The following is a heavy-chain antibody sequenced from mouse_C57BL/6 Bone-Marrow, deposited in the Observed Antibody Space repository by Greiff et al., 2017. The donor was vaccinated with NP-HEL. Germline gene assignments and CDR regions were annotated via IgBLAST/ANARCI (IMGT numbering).Heavy chain of an antibody. CDR3: TRETGTEGGAMDY. CDR1: GFTFSDAW. V-gene: IGHV6-6*01. CDR2: IRNKANNHAT. Sequence: EVKLQESGGGLVQPGGSMKLSCAASGFTFSDAWMDWVRQSPEKGLEWVAEIRNKANNHATYYAESVKGRFTISRDDSKSSVYLQMNSLRAEDTGIYYCTRETGTEGGAMDYWGQGTSVTVSS. J-gene: IGHJ4*01. D-gene: IGHD4-1*01.